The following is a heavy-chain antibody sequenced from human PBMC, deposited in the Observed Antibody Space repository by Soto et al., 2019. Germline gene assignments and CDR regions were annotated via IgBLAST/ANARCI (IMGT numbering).Heavy chain of an antibody. CDR2: ISSSSTTI. J-gene: IGHJ5*02. Sequence: GGSLRLSCAASGFTFSSYSMNWVRQAPGKGLEWVSYISSSSTTIYYADSVKGRFTISRDNAKNSLYLQMNSLRDEDTAVYYCARGRSFSYDSTPPPMFDPWGQGTLVTVSS. V-gene: IGHV3-48*02. CDR1: GFTFSSYS. D-gene: IGHD3-10*01. CDR3: ARGRSFSYDSTPPPMFDP.